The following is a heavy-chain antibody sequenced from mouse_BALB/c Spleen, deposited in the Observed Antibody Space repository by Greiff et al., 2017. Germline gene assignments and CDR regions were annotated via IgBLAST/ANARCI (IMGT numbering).Heavy chain of an antibody. J-gene: IGHJ3*01. V-gene: IGHV1S81*02. CDR2: INPSNGRT. CDR3: ARWGDPAWFAY. CDR1: GYTFTSYW. D-gene: IGHD3-3*01. Sequence: QVQLKQPGAELVKPGASVKLSCKASGYTFTSYWMHWVKQRPGQGLEWIGEINPSNGRTNYNEKFKSKATLTVDKSSSTAYMQLSSLTSEDSAVYYCARWGDPAWFAYWGQGTLVTVSA.